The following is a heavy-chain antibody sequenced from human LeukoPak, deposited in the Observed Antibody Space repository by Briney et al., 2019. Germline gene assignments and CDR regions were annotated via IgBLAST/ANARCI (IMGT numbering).Heavy chain of an antibody. V-gene: IGHV3-23*01. Sequence: GGSLRLSCAASVFTFSIYAMIWATEPPAKGWEWVLAISGSGGSTYYADSARGRLTTCRDNSKNTLYMQMSRVRAESTAVYYCAKGQTGEGYFDYWGQGTLVTVSS. D-gene: IGHD7-27*01. CDR3: AKGQTGEGYFDY. CDR2: ISGSGGST. J-gene: IGHJ4*02. CDR1: VFTFSIYA.